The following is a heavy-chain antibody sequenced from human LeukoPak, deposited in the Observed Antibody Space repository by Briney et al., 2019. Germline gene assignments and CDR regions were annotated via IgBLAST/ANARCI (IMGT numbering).Heavy chain of an antibody. CDR3: ARGAIGYCSSTSCPHDAFDI. J-gene: IGHJ3*02. D-gene: IGHD2-2*01. CDR2: INPNSGGT. V-gene: IGHV1-2*02. Sequence: ASVKVSCKASGYTFTGYYMHWVRQAPGQELEWMGWINPNSGGTNYAQKFQGRVTMTRDTSISTAYMELSRLRSDDTAVYYCARGAIGYCSSTSCPHDAFDIWGQGTMVTVSS. CDR1: GYTFTGYY.